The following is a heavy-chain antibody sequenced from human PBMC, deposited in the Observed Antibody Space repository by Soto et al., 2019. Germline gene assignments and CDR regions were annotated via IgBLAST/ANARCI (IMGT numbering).Heavy chain of an antibody. J-gene: IGHJ4*02. CDR3: ARVSYSQTY. CDR2: IYYSGST. D-gene: IGHD6-13*01. V-gene: IGHV4-59*01. CDR1: GGSISSYY. Sequence: SGTLSLTCTVSGGSISSYYWSWIRQPPGKGLEWIGYIYYSGSTNYNPSLKSRVTISVDTSKNQFSLKLSSVTAADTAVYYCARVSYSQTYWGQGTLVTVSS.